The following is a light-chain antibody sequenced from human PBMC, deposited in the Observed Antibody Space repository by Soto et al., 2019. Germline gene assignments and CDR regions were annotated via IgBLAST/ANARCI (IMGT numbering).Light chain of an antibody. V-gene: IGKV2-24*01. CDR1: ESLVHSDGKTY. J-gene: IGKJ1*01. CDR2: QIS. Sequence: IVLTQTPLSSAVTLGQLASFSCESSESLVHSDGKTYLGWLHLRPGQPPRLLIYQISKRPPGVPDRFSGSGAGTNFTLKISRVEPEDVGIFYCMQASQLRTFGQGTKVEIK. CDR3: MQASQLRT.